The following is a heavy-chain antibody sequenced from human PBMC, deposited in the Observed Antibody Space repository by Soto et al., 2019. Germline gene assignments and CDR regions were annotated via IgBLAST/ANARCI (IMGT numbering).Heavy chain of an antibody. CDR3: AKDFGLVRYSGYEPYYYYYMDV. V-gene: IGHV3-23*01. CDR2: ISGSGGST. D-gene: IGHD5-12*01. Sequence: GGSLRLSCAASGFTFSSYAMSWVRQAPGKGLEWVSAISGSGGSTYYADSVKGRFTISRDNSKNTLYLQMNSLRAEDTAVYYCAKDFGLVRYSGYEPYYYYYMDVWGKGTTVTVSS. CDR1: GFTFSSYA. J-gene: IGHJ6*03.